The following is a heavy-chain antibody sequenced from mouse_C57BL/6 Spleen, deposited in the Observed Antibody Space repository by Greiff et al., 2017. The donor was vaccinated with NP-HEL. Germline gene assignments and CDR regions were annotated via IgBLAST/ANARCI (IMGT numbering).Heavy chain of an antibody. CDR2: IYPGSGNT. CDR1: GYSFTSYY. D-gene: IGHD2-1*01. J-gene: IGHJ2*01. Sequence: VQLQHSGPELVKPGASVKISCKASGYSFTSYYIHWVKQRPGQGLEWIGWIYPGSGNTKYNEKFKGKATLTADTSSSTAYMQLSSLTSEDSAVYYCARSDGNYFDYWGQGTTLTVSS. V-gene: IGHV1-66*01. CDR3: ARSDGNYFDY.